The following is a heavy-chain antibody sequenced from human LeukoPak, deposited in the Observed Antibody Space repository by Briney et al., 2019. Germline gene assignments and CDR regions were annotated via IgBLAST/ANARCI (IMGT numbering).Heavy chain of an antibody. V-gene: IGHV4-34*01. D-gene: IGHD6-13*01. Sequence: PSETLSLTCAVSGGSFSGYLWTWIRQSPGKGLEWIGEVNHNGDTTYNASLNSRLTISVDKSKTQFSLKMTSMTAADSAVYYCARARSYSSPRAFDIWGQGTMVTVSS. J-gene: IGHJ3*02. CDR2: VNHNGDT. CDR1: GGSFSGYL. CDR3: ARARSYSSPRAFDI.